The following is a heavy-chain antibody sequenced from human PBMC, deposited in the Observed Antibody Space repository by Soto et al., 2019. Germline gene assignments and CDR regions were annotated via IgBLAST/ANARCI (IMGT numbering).Heavy chain of an antibody. J-gene: IGHJ6*02. Sequence: EVQLVESVGGLVQPGGSLRLSCAASGFSFSSYWMHWVRQAPGSGLVWVSRLNSDGTDTDYADSVKGRFTISRETAKDTLCLQMKSLRTEDTAVYYCARELTAFGMDVWGQGTTVNGSS. V-gene: IGHV3-74*01. CDR1: GFSFSSYW. CDR2: LNSDGTDT. D-gene: IGHD3-9*01. CDR3: ARELTAFGMDV.